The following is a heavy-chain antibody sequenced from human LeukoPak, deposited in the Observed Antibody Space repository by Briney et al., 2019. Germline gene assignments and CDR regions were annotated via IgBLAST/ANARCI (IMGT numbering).Heavy chain of an antibody. Sequence: PGRSLRLSCAASGFTFDDYAMHWVRHAPGKGLEWVSGISWNSGSIGYADSVKGRFTISRDNAKNSLYLQMNSLRAEDTALYYCAKNMITFGGVNSPFDYWGQGTLVTVSS. CDR1: GFTFDDYA. CDR3: AKNMITFGGVNSPFDY. V-gene: IGHV3-9*01. J-gene: IGHJ4*02. D-gene: IGHD3-16*01. CDR2: ISWNSGSI.